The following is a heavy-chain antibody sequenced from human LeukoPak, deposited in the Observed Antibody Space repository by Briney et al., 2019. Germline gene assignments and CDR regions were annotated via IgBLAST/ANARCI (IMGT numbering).Heavy chain of an antibody. V-gene: IGHV4-34*01. J-gene: IGHJ4*02. CDR2: INHSGST. CDR1: GGSISSYY. Sequence: SETLSLTCTVSGGSISSYYWSRIRQPPGKGLEWIGEINHSGSTNYNPSLKSRVTISVDTSKNQFSLKLSSVTAADTAVYYCARGRGMVATFCYWGQGTLVTVSS. D-gene: IGHD5-12*01. CDR3: ARGRGMVATFCY.